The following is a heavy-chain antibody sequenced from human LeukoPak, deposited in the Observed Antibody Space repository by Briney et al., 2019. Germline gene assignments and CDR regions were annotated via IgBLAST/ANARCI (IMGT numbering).Heavy chain of an antibody. CDR3: ASRYCSSTSCYAFDI. D-gene: IGHD2-2*01. Sequence: AVTLSLTCAVSGGSISSSNWWSWVRQPPGKGLEWIGLIYHSGSTNYNPSLKTRVTISVDKSKNQFSLKLSSVTDADTAVYYCASRYCSSTSCYAFDIWGQGTMVTVSS. V-gene: IGHV4-4*02. J-gene: IGHJ3*02. CDR2: IYHSGST. CDR1: GGSISSSNW.